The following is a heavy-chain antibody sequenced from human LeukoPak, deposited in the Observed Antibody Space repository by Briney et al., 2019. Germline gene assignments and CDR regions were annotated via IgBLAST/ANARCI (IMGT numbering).Heavy chain of an antibody. J-gene: IGHJ4*02. CDR2: ISYDGPNK. D-gene: IGHD3-10*01. V-gene: IGHV3-30*18. CDR1: GFTFSSYG. CDR3: AKGMATYGSGTLFDY. Sequence: GGSLRLSCAASGFTFSSYGMHWVRQAPGKGLEWVAVISYDGPNKYYADSVKGRFTISRDNSKSRLYLQMNSLRAEDTAVYYCAKGMATYGSGTLFDYWGQGTLVTVSS.